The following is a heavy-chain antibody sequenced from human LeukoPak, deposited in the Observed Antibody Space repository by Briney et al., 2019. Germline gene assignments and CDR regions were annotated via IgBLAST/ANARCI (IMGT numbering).Heavy chain of an antibody. CDR1: GFTFDDYA. D-gene: IGHD3-22*01. J-gene: IGHJ4*02. CDR3: AKGDESSAYFRYFDS. CDR2: LTWNSGSL. Sequence: GRSLRLSCVASGFTFDDYAMHWVRHAPGKGLEWVSGLTWNSGSLVYANSVKGRFTISRDNAKNSLYLQMNSLGVEDTAFYYCAKGDESSAYFRYFDSWGQGTLVTVSS. V-gene: IGHV3-9*01.